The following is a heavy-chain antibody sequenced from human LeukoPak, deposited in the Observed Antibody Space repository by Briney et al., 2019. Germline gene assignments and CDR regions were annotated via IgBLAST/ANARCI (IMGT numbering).Heavy chain of an antibody. V-gene: IGHV1-69*05. CDR2: IIPAFRTT. J-gene: IGHJ4*02. Sequence: ASVKVSCKASGGTFSSYVISWVRQAPGQGLEWMGRIIPAFRTTVSAQRFQGRVTMTTDESTSAAYLDLSSLTFDDTAVYYCARSGSKSWGYFESWGQGTLVTVSS. CDR3: ARSGSKSWGYFES. D-gene: IGHD1-26*01. CDR1: GGTFSSYV.